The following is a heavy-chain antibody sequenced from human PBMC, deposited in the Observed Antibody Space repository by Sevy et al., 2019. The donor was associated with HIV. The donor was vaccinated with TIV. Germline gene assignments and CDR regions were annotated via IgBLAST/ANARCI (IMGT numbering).Heavy chain of an antibody. CDR2: LKSDVYGGTV. CDR3: TRWKAAQSIFDY. J-gene: IGHJ4*02. V-gene: IGHV3-49*04. Sequence: GGSLRRSCTASGFTFGDYCMSWVRQAPGKGLEWVAFLKSDVYGGTVDHATTVRGRFVITRDDSKTIAYLKMNDLKTEDTGVYYCTRWKAAQSIFDYWGQGALVTVSS. D-gene: IGHD6-13*01. CDR1: GFTFGDYC.